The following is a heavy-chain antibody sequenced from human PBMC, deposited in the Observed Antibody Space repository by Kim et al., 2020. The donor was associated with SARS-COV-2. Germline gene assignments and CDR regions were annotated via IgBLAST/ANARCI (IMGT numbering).Heavy chain of an antibody. Sequence: TDYAAPVKGRFTISRDDSKNTLYLQMNSLKTEDTAVYYCTTDSSLRWGDVWGQGTTVTVSS. CDR2: T. V-gene: IGHV3-15*01. J-gene: IGHJ6*02. D-gene: IGHD2-2*01. CDR3: TTDSSLRWGDV.